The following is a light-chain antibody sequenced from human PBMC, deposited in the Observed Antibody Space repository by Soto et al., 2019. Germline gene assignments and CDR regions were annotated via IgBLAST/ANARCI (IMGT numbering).Light chain of an antibody. CDR1: QTITYDF. CDR3: QHYGDSTST. Sequence: IVLTQSPGTLYLSPGEVATLSCGASQTITYDFLAWYKQKPGLAPRLLVYDASKRATGIPDRFSGSGSGTVFTLTISTLEPEDFAVYYCQHYGDSTSTFGGGTSVE. V-gene: IGKV3D-20*01. J-gene: IGKJ4*01. CDR2: DAS.